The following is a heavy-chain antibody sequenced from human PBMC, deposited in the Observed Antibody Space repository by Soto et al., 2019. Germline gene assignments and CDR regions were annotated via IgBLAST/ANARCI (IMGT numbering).Heavy chain of an antibody. D-gene: IGHD3-9*01. J-gene: IGHJ4*02. CDR1: GGTIGSSRYY. Sequence: SVTLSLPCTVAGGTIGSSRYYWGWNRKPPGKGLEWIGSIYYSGSTYYNPSLKSRVTISVDTSKNQFSLKLSSVTAADTAVYYCAGISLRYFDWLPSYYFDYWGQGTLVTVSS. CDR2: IYYSGST. CDR3: AGISLRYFDWLPSYYFDY. V-gene: IGHV4-39*01.